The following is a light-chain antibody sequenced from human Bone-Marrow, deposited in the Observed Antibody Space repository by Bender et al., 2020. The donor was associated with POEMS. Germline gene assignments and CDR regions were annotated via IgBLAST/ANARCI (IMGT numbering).Light chain of an antibody. CDR2: DVN. V-gene: IGLV2-14*03. Sequence: QSALTQPASVSGSPGQSITISCTGISSDVTGYKYVSWYQQHPEKAPKLMIYDVNTRPSGVSNRFSGSTSGNTASLTISGLQAEDEADYYCSSYTSTTTQVFGTGTKVTVL. CDR1: SSDVTGYKY. CDR3: SSYTSTTTQV. J-gene: IGLJ1*01.